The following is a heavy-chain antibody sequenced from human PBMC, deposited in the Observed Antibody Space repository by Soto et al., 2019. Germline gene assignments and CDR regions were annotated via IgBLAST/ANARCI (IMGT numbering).Heavy chain of an antibody. CDR3: ARDQGIAVAVFDY. V-gene: IGHV4-61*01. D-gene: IGHD6-19*01. CDR2: IYNSGST. Sequence: QVQLQESGPGLVKPSETLSLTCTVSGGSVTSGSYYWSWIRQPPGKGLEWIGYIYNSGSTNYNPSLKSRVTISVDTSKNQISLKLHSVTAADTAVYYCARDQGIAVAVFDYWGQGTLVTVSS. CDR1: GGSVTSGSYY. J-gene: IGHJ4*02.